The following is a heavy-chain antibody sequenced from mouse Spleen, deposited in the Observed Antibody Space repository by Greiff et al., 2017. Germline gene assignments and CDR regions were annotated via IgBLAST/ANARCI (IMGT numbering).Heavy chain of an antibody. CDR3: ATYYYDGSSPFDY. CDR1: GYTFTSYW. Sequence: QVQLQQPGAELVMPGASVKLSCKASGYTFTSYWMHWVKQRPGQGLEWIGEIDPSDSYTNYNQKLKGKATLTVDKSSSTAYIQLSSLTSEDSAVYYCATYYYDGSSPFDYWGQGTTLTVSS. V-gene: IGHV1-69*01. D-gene: IGHD1-1*01. J-gene: IGHJ2*01. CDR2: IDPSDSYT.